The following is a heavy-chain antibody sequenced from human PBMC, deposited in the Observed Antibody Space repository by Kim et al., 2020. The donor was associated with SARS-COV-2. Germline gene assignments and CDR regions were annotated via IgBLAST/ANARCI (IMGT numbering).Heavy chain of an antibody. CDR3: ARLRTDTGSYFRFDS. D-gene: IGHD1-26*01. J-gene: IGHJ4*02. V-gene: IGHV4-4*02. Sequence: NPSLKRRVSISVDKSKNQFSLNLNSVTAAVTAMYYCARLRTDTGSYFRFDSWGQGTLVTVSS.